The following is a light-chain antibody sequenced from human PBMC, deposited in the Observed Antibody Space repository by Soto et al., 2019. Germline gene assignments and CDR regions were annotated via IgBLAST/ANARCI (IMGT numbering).Light chain of an antibody. CDR1: QSVSSSY. CDR3: QQHGSSPIT. Sequence: KKSSLTVSLYPLAISPPPATASQSVSSSYLAWYQQKPGQTPRLLVYGASSRATGIPDRFSGSGSGTDFTLTISRLEPEDFAVYYCQQHGSSPITFGQGTRLEI. V-gene: IGKV3-20*01. CDR2: GAS. J-gene: IGKJ5*01.